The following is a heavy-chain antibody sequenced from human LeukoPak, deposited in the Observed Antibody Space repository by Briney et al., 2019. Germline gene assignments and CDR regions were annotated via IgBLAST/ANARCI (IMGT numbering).Heavy chain of an antibody. CDR1: GFTFSSYA. V-gene: IGHV3-23*01. CDR3: ASPYGSGNAFDI. Sequence: GGSLRLSCAASGFTFSSYAMSWVRQAPGKGLEWVSAISGSGGSTYYADSVKGRLTISRDNSKNTLYLQMNSLRAEDTAVYYCASPYGSGNAFDIWGQGTMVTVSS. J-gene: IGHJ3*02. D-gene: IGHD3-10*01. CDR2: ISGSGGST.